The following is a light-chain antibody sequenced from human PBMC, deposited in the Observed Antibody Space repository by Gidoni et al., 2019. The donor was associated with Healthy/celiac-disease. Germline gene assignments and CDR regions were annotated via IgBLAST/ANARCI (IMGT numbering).Light chain of an antibody. Sequence: DIVMTQSPDSLAVSLGERATINCKSSQSVLYSSNNKNYLAWYQQKPGQPPKLLIYWASTRESGVPDRFSGSGSGTDFTLTISSLQAEDVAVYYCQQYYSTMYTFXQXTKLEIK. CDR3: QQYYSTMYT. CDR1: QSVLYSSNNKNY. V-gene: IGKV4-1*01. CDR2: WAS. J-gene: IGKJ2*01.